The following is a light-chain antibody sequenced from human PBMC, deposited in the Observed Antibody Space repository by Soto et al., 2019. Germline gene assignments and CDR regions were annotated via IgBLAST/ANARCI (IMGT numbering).Light chain of an antibody. J-gene: IGKJ2*01. CDR3: QHSDSIPDR. Sequence: TIHTQTAMSXXVVDXVTIXXLASQIISSYLNWYQQKPGKSPKLLIYAASILQSGVPSRFSSSRSNTDFTLTISTLQPEDFATYYSQHSDSIPDRFGQG. CDR2: AAS. V-gene: IGKV1-39*01. CDR1: QIISSY.